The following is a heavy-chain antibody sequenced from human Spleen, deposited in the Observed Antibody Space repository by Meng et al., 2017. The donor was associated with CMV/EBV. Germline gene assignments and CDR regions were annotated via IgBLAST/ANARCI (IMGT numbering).Heavy chain of an antibody. CDR1: YY. CDR3: ARGRTSRLLIGVPPAKQIRALLEY. Sequence: YYWSWIRQPPGKGLEWIGEINHSGGTNYSPSLKSRVTMSVDTSKNQFSLKLTSVTAADTAVYYCARGRTSRLLIGVPPAKQIRALLEYWGHGTLVTVSS. V-gene: IGHV4-34*01. J-gene: IGHJ4*01. CDR2: INHSGGT. D-gene: IGHD2-2*01.